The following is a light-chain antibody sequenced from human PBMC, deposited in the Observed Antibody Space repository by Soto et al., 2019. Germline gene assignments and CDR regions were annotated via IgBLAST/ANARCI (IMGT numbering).Light chain of an antibody. V-gene: IGKV3-11*01. J-gene: IGKJ5*01. CDR3: QQRNVSPPIT. CDR1: QSIHTS. Sequence: EMVWKQNPARPSFSASDRATLSCRVSQSIHTSLAWYQQKPGQSPRLVVYASTLRANGVPDRFGGSRSGTEFTLTINNLEPEDLAVYYCQQRNVSPPITVGQGTRLEIK. CDR2: AST.